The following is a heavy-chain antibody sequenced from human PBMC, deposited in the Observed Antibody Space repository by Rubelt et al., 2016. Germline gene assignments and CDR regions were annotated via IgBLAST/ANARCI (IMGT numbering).Heavy chain of an antibody. CDR3: ARDGGGYLRYFDY. CDR2: IYNGGST. V-gene: IGHV3-66*01. D-gene: IGHD1-26*01. Sequence: EVQLVESGGGLVHPGGSLRLSCVVSGFTVSSNYMSWVRQAPGKGLEWVSVIYNGGSTYYADSVKGRFTISRDKSKNTLDLQMNSRRADDTAVDYCARDGGGYLRYFDYWGLGTLVTVSS. J-gene: IGHJ4*02. CDR1: GFTVSSNY.